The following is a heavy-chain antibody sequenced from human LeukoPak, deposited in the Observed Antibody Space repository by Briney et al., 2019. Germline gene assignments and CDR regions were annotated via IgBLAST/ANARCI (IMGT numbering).Heavy chain of an antibody. D-gene: IGHD6-19*01. CDR3: ARGSSSDWPLEY. CDR1: GYTFTSYY. CDR2: INPSGGST. V-gene: IGHV1-46*01. Sequence: GASVKVSCKASGYTFTSYYMHWVQQAPGQGLEWMGIINPSGGSTSYAQKFQGRVTMTRDTSASTAYMDLSTLRSEDTAVYYCARGSSSDWPLEYWGRGILVTVSS. J-gene: IGHJ4*02.